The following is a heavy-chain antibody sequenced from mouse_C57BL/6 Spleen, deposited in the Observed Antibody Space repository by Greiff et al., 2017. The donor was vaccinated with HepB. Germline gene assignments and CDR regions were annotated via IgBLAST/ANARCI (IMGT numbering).Heavy chain of an antibody. D-gene: IGHD1-1*01. CDR1: GYTFTTYP. J-gene: IGHJ1*03. V-gene: IGHV1-47*01. Sequence: LQESGAELVKPGASVKMSCKASGYTFTTYPIEWMKQNHGKSLEWIGNFHPYNDDTKYNEKFKGKATLTVEKSSSTVYLELSRLTSDDSAVYYCARGPHYYGSSYGYFDVWGTGTTVTVSS. CDR2: FHPYNDDT. CDR3: ARGPHYYGSSYGYFDV.